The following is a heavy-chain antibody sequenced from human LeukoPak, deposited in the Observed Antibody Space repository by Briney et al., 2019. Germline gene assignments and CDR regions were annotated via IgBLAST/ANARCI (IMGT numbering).Heavy chain of an antibody. Sequence: QPGRSLRLSCAASGFTFSSYGMHWVRQAPGKGLEWVAVISYDGSHKYSADSVKGRFTISRDNSKNTLYLQMNSLRTEDTAVYFCSASRPHYGDYYGLDVWVHGTTVTVSS. V-gene: IGHV3-30*03. CDR1: GFTFSSYG. J-gene: IGHJ6*02. D-gene: IGHD4/OR15-4a*01. CDR3: SASRPHYGDYYGLDV. CDR2: ISYDGSHK.